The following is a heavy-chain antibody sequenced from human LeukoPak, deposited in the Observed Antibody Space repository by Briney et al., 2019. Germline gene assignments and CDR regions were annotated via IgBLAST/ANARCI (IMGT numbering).Heavy chain of an antibody. CDR1: GFTFSTYE. Sequence: GGSLRLSCAASGFTFSTYEMNWVRQAPGKGLEWVSYISGSATTIYYADSVKGRFTISRDNAKNSLYLQMNSLRADDSAVYYCARGVDYWGQGTLVPVSS. CDR2: ISGSATTI. J-gene: IGHJ4*02. V-gene: IGHV3-48*03. CDR3: ARGVDY.